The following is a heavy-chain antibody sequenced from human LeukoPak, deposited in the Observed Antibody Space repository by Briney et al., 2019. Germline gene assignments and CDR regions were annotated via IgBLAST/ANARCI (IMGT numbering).Heavy chain of an antibody. CDR2: IGSSGAYI. CDR3: ARGPGSGTGGMDV. V-gene: IGHV3-21*01. D-gene: IGHD3-10*01. CDR1: GFTFSDYT. J-gene: IGHJ6*02. Sequence: PGGSLRLSCAASGFTFSDYTMNWVRQAPGKGLEWVSSIGSSGAYIYYADSVKGRFTISRDNSKNTLYLQMNSLRAEDTAVYYCARGPGSGTGGMDVWGQGTTVTVSS.